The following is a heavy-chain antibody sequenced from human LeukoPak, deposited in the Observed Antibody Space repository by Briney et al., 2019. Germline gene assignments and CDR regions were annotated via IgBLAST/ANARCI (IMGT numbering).Heavy chain of an antibody. J-gene: IGHJ5*02. Sequence: SETLSLTCTVSGGSISSSSYYWSWIRQPPGKGLEWIGYIYYSGSTNYNPSLKSRVTISVDTSKNQFSLKLSSVTAADTAVYYCAGTYSSSWPYNWFDPWGQGTLVTVSS. CDR3: AGTYSSSWPYNWFDP. V-gene: IGHV4-61*05. CDR2: IYYSGST. CDR1: GGSISSSSYY. D-gene: IGHD6-13*01.